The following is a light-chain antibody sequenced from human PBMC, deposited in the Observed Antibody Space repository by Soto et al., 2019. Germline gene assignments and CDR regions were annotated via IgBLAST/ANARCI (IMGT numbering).Light chain of an antibody. J-gene: IGKJ1*01. CDR3: QQNDCLCT. Sequence: EVVWKQSPDTLSLSIGERATLPCRASQSVRSTYLAWYQQTAGQPPRLLIHDASSRAAGIPSWCSGGGAGKDITFTIGILAADVLADYYLQQNDCLCTFGQGTKVDIK. CDR1: QSVRSTY. V-gene: IGKV3-20*01. CDR2: DAS.